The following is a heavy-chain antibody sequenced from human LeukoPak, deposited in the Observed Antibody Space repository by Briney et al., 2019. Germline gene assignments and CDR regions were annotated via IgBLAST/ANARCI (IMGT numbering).Heavy chain of an antibody. J-gene: IGHJ5*01. V-gene: IGHV4-4*07. CDR3: ARDDQITGGGNWFDS. CDR2: IYTSETT. CDR1: GGSISNYY. D-gene: IGHD7-27*01. Sequence: SETLSLTCTVSGGSISNYYWSWIRQPAGKGLEWIGRIYTSETTNYNPSLKSRVTMSVDTSKNQISLKLSSVTAADPAVYYCARDDQITGGGNWFDSWGQGTRVTVSS.